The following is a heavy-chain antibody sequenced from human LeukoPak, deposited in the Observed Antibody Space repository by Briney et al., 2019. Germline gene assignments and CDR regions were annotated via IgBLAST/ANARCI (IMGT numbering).Heavy chain of an antibody. CDR3: AREKYITVFGVVVKYIFDY. V-gene: IGHV4-59*12. D-gene: IGHD3-3*01. CDR2: IYYSGST. Sequence: KPSETLSLTCTVSGGSISSYYWSWIRQPPGKGLEWIGYIYYSGSTNYNPSLKSRVTISVDTSKNQFSLRLTSVTAADTAVYYCAREKYITVFGVVVKYIFDYWGQGSLVTVSS. J-gene: IGHJ4*02. CDR1: GGSISSYY.